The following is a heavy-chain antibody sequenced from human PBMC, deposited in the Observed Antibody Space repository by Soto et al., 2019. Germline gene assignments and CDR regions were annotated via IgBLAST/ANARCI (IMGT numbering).Heavy chain of an antibody. J-gene: IGHJ4*02. Sequence: ASVKVSCKASGYTFTSYAMHWVRQAPVQSLELIEIIIPSYFSTAYSQKFQGRFTITAYKSTITSYMELSSLKSDYTAVYYCARLRGYSGYDPKIDYWGQGTLVTVSS. D-gene: IGHD5-12*01. V-gene: IGHV1-3*01. CDR2: IIPSYFST. CDR3: ARLRGYSGYDPKIDY. CDR1: GYTFTSYA.